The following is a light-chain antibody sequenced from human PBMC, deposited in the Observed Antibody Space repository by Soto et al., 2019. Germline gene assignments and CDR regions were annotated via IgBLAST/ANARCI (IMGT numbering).Light chain of an antibody. Sequence: SALTQPRSASGAPRQSVTITCHGTVSDVGGYNYVSWYQQHPGKAPRLIIYEVSKRPSGVPDRFSGSKSGDTASLTVSGLQAEDEADNYCISYGGNFIYVFGAGTGVTVL. J-gene: IGLJ1*01. CDR1: VSDVGGYNY. CDR3: ISYGGNFIYV. V-gene: IGLV2-8*01. CDR2: EVS.